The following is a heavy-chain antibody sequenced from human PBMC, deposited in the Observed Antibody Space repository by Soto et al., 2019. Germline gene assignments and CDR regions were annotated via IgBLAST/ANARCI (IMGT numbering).Heavy chain of an antibody. CDR1: GFTFSSYA. D-gene: IGHD6-19*01. CDR3: ANGRAVAGTKWFDP. J-gene: IGHJ5*02. Sequence: QSGGSLRLSCAASGFTFSSYAKSWVRQAPGKGLEWVSAISGSGGSTYYADSVKGRFTISRDNSKNTLYLQMNSLRAEDTAVYYCANGRAVAGTKWFDPWGQGTLVTVSS. CDR2: ISGSGGST. V-gene: IGHV3-23*01.